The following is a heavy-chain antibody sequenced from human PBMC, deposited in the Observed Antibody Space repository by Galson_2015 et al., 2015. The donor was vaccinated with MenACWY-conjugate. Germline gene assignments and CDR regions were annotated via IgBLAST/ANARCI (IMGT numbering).Heavy chain of an antibody. J-gene: IGHJ4*02. Sequence: SLRLSFAAAGFKFSLYSMNWVRQAPGKRLEWVSSISSGSSYIYYADSVKGRFTISRDNANNSLHLQLNSLRVEDTALYYCARGKGSGSFPYYFDYWGQGVMVAVSS. V-gene: IGHV3-21*01. CDR3: ARGKGSGSFPYYFDY. D-gene: IGHD3-22*01. CDR1: GFKFSLYS. CDR2: ISSGSSYI.